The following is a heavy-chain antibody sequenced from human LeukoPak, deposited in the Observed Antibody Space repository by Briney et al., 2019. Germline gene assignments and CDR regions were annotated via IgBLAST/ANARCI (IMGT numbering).Heavy chain of an antibody. Sequence: GSLRLSCAASGFTFSSYSMNWVRQAPGKGLEWVSIINKSGGSTNYADSVKGRFTISRDNSKNTLYLQMNSLRAEDTAVYYCAKDHCSSTSCYRRGEYFQHWGQGTLVTVSS. CDR1: GFTFSSYS. CDR3: AKDHCSSTSCYRRGEYFQH. J-gene: IGHJ1*01. CDR2: INKSGGST. V-gene: IGHV3-NL1*01. D-gene: IGHD2-2*02.